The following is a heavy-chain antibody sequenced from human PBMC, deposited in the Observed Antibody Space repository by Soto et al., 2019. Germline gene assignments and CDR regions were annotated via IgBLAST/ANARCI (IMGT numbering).Heavy chain of an antibody. J-gene: IGHJ6*02. CDR2: IYWYDDK. D-gene: IGHD2-15*01. V-gene: IGHV2-5*01. CDR1: GFSLSTSGGG. CDR3: AYLPCSGGSCYWFSFSGMDV. Sequence: QITLKESGPTLVKPTQTLTLTCTFSGFSLSTSGGGVAWIRQPPGKALEWLALIYWYDDKRYRPSLESRLTITNDTSKYQVVLTMTNMDSVDTATYYCAYLPCSGGSCYWFSFSGMDVWGQGTTVTVSS.